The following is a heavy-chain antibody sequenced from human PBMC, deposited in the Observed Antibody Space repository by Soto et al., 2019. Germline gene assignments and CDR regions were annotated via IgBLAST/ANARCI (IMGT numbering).Heavy chain of an antibody. CDR1: GFTFSSYA. CDR2: ISGSGGST. Sequence: TGGSLRLSCAASGFTFSSYAMSWVRQAPGKGLEWVSAISGSGGSTYYADSVKGRFTISRDNSKNTLYLQMNSLRAEDTAVYYCAKDVAVAGTNWFDPWGQGTLVTVSS. CDR3: AKDVAVAGTNWFDP. D-gene: IGHD6-19*01. J-gene: IGHJ5*02. V-gene: IGHV3-23*01.